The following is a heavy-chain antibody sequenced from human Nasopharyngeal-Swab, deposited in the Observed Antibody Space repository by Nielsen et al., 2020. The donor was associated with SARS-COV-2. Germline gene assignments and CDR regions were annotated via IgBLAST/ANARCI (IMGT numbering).Heavy chain of an antibody. CDR3: TTYSSGWL. CDR2: IKSRAAGGIT. Sequence: GSLRLSCATSGFTFSKAWMSWVRQAPGKGPEWVGRIKSRAAGGITDYAAPVIGRFTVSRDDSESTLYLQMSSLKAEDTAVYYCTTYSSGWLWGKGTTVTVSS. J-gene: IGHJ6*04. CDR1: GFTFSKAW. V-gene: IGHV3-15*01. D-gene: IGHD6-19*01.